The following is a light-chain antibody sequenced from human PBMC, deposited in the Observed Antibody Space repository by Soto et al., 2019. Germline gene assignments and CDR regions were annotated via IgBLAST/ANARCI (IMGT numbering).Light chain of an antibody. CDR3: SSYTSSSWV. Sequence: QSVLTQPASVSGSPGQSITISCTGTSSDVGAYNYVSWYQHHPGKAPKLMIYDVSNRPSGVSNRFSGSKSGNTASLTISGLQAEDEADYYCSSYTSSSWVFGGGTKLTVL. V-gene: IGLV2-14*03. J-gene: IGLJ3*02. CDR1: SSDVGAYNY. CDR2: DVS.